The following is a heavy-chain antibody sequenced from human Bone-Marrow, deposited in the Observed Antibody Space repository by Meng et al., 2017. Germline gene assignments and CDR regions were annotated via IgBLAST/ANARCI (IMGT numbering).Heavy chain of an antibody. V-gene: IGHV3-15*01. CDR3: TWDDKAVSDY. D-gene: IGHD3-9*01. Sequence: EVELEESGGGLVQPGGSLRLSCAASGFTFSSYWMHWVRQAPGKGLEWVGRIRSNGDGGTAEYAAPVTGRFTISRDDSKSTLYLQLSGLTTDDTGVYYCTWDDKAVSDYWGQGTLVTVSS. CDR1: GFTFSSYW. J-gene: IGHJ4*02. CDR2: IRSNGDGGTA.